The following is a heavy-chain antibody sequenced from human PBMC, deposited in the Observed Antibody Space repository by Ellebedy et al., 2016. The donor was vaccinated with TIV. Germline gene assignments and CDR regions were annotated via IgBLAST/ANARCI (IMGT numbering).Heavy chain of an antibody. Sequence: PGGSLRLSCAASGFTFSSYAMSWVRQAPGKGLEWVSAISGSGGSTYYADSVKGRFTISRDNSKNTLYLQMNSLRAEDTAVYYCARENYDILTGYYRGLHFDYWGQGTLVTVSS. CDR3: ARENYDILTGYYRGLHFDY. J-gene: IGHJ4*02. CDR2: ISGSGGST. V-gene: IGHV3-23*01. D-gene: IGHD3-9*01. CDR1: GFTFSSYA.